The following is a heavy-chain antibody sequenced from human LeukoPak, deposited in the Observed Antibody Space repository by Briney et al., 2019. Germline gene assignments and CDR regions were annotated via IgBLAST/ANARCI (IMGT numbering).Heavy chain of an antibody. D-gene: IGHD3-10*02. CDR1: GSSFYDPYY. J-gene: IGHJ4*02. CDR3: ARVIHVPKFIDS. CDR2: VFQCGRT. V-gene: IGHV4-38-2*01. Sequence: SETLSLACAVSGSSFYDPYYLAWLRQAPGRGLEWIGTVFQCGRTCYNPALQSRVTISQDMSNTLFFLNLTSMTAADTALYFCARVIHVPKFIDSWGQGTLVTVSS.